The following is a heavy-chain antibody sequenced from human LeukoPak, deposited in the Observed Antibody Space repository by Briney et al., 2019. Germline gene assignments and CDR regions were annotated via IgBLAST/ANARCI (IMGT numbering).Heavy chain of an antibody. CDR2: MNPNSGNT. J-gene: IGHJ6*02. V-gene: IGHV1-8*01. CDR3: AREGVSWYSYGMDV. CDR1: GYTFPSYG. D-gene: IGHD6-13*01. Sequence: ASVKVSCKTSGYTFPSYGISWVRQATGQGLEWMGWMNPNSGNTGYAQKFQGRVTMTRNTSISTAYMELSSLRSEDTAVYYCAREGVSWYSYGMDVWGQGTTVTVSS.